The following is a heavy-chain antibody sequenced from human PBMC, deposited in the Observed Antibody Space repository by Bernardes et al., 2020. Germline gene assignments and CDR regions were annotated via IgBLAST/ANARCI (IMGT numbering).Heavy chain of an antibody. Sequence: GGSLRLSCAASGFTFSRYRLHWVRQAPGKGLVWVSRINSDGTRTNYADSVKGRFTISRDNAKNTLYLQISSLRAEDTAVYYCARGEEVLQYYYMDVWGKGTTVTVSS. CDR2: INSDGTRT. J-gene: IGHJ6*03. D-gene: IGHD2-15*01. V-gene: IGHV3-74*01. CDR3: ARGEEVLQYYYMDV. CDR1: GFTFSRYR.